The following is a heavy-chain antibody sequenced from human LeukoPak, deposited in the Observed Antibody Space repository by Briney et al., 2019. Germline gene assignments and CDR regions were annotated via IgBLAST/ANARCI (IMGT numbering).Heavy chain of an antibody. J-gene: IGHJ4*02. CDR1: GYTFTSYY. D-gene: IGHD2-21*02. Sequence: ASVKVSCKASGYTFTSYYMHWVRQAPGQGLEWMGIINPSGGSASYAQKFQGRVTMTRDTSTSTVYMELSSLRSEDTAVYYCARGQGVVVVTATFDYWGQGTLVTVSS. V-gene: IGHV1-46*01. CDR3: ARGQGVVVVTATFDY. CDR2: INPSGGSA.